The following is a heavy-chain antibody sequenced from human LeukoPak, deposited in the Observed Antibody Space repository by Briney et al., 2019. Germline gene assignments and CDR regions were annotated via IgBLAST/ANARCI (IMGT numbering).Heavy chain of an antibody. CDR3: AREWN. CDR1: GFTFRTDW. V-gene: IGHV3-7*01. Sequence: GGSLRLSCVASGFTFRTDWMSWVRQAPGKGPEWVASIKDDGSEIYYVDSVRGRFTISRDNAKNSLHLQMNSLRAEDTAVHYCAREWNWGQGSLVTVSS. J-gene: IGHJ4*02. CDR2: IKDDGSEI.